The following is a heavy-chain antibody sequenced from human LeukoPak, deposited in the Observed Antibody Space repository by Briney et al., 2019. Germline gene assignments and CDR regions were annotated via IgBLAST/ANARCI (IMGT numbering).Heavy chain of an antibody. D-gene: IGHD6-19*01. CDR1: GFTFSSYG. CDR2: MSSSGSTI. J-gene: IGHJ4*02. Sequence: GGSLRLSCAASGFTFSSYGMSWVRQAPGKGLERVSYMSSSGSTIYYADSVKGRFTFSRDNAKNSLYLQMNSLRAEDTAVYYCAKQSSIAVAGMGDYWGQGTLVTVSS. CDR3: AKQSSIAVAGMGDY. V-gene: IGHV3-48*04.